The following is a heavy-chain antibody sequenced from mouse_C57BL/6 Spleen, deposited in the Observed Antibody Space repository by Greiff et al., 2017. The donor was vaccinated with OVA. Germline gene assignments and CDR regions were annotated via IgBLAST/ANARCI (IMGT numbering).Heavy chain of an antibody. D-gene: IGHD2-4*01. Sequence: EVQLQQSGAELVRPGASVKLSCTASGFNIKDDYMHWVKQRPEQGLEWIGWIDPENGDTEYASKFQGKATITADTSSNTAYLQLSSLTSEDTAVYYCTTWLYDYAEADWGQGTLVTVSA. CDR1: GFNIKDDY. V-gene: IGHV14-4*01. CDR3: TTWLYDYAEAD. CDR2: IDPENGDT. J-gene: IGHJ3*01.